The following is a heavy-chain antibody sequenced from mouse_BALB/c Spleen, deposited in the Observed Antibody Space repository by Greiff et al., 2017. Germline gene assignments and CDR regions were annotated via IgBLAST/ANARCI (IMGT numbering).Heavy chain of an antibody. V-gene: IGHV1S137*01. CDR1: GYTFTDYA. Sequence: VQLQQSGAELVRPGVSVKISCKGSGYTFTDYAMHWVKQSHAKSLEWIGVISTYYGDASYNQKFKGKATMTVDKSSSTAYMELARLTSEDSAIYYCARGYYAMDDWGQGTSVTVSS. CDR2: ISTYYGDA. J-gene: IGHJ4*01. CDR3: ARGYYAMDD.